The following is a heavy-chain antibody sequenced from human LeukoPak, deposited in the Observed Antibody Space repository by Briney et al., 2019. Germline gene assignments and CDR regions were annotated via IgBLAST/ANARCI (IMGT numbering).Heavy chain of an antibody. J-gene: IGHJ6*02. Sequence: SGGSLRLSCAASGSTFSSYAMHWVRQAPGKGLEWAAFISSDGSNKYYADSVKGRFTISRDNSKNTLYLQMNSLRAEDTAVYYCARPNSNFDYYYYGMDVWGQGTTVTVSS. V-gene: IGHV3-30-3*01. CDR2: ISSDGSNK. D-gene: IGHD4-4*01. CDR3: ARPNSNFDYYYYGMDV. CDR1: GSTFSSYA.